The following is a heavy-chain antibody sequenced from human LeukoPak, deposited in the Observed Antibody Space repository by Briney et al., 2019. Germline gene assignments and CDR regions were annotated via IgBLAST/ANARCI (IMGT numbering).Heavy chain of an antibody. CDR3: AREGYCSSTSCPDAFDI. J-gene: IGHJ3*02. CDR1: GGTFSSYA. D-gene: IGHD2-2*01. V-gene: IGHV1-69*13. CDR2: IIPIFGTA. Sequence: SVKVSCKASGGTFSSYAISWVRQAPGQGLEWMGGIIPIFGTANYAQKFQGRVTITADESTSTAYMELSSPRSEDTAVYYCAREGYCSSTSCPDAFDIWGQGTMVTVSS.